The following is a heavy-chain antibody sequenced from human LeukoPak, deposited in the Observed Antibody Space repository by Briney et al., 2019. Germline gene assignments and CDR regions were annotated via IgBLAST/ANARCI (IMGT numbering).Heavy chain of an antibody. D-gene: IGHD3-22*01. Sequence: GESLRLSCVASGFTLSDYGINWVRQAPGKGLEWVLYISSSSGSIDYADSVKGRFTISRDNGKDSLYLQMNSLRDEDTAVYYCARRDFDSRASACRGQGTMVSVSS. J-gene: IGHJ3*01. V-gene: IGHV3-48*02. CDR3: ARRDFDSRASAC. CDR1: GFTLSDYG. CDR2: ISSSSGSI.